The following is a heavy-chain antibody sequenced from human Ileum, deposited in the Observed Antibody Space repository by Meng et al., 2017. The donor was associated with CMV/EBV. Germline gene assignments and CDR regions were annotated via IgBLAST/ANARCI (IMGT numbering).Heavy chain of an antibody. Sequence: VPLQESGPGLVQASETLSLPCTVSGTSITGYYWSWIRQSAAKGLEWIGRIYTSGSTNYNPSLHSRVSMSIDTSKNQFSLKLRSVTAADTAVYYCAREGSAVHWGQGTLVTVSS. D-gene: IGHD6-13*01. V-gene: IGHV4-4*07. J-gene: IGHJ4*02. CDR3: AREGSAVH. CDR2: IYTSGST. CDR1: GTSITGYY.